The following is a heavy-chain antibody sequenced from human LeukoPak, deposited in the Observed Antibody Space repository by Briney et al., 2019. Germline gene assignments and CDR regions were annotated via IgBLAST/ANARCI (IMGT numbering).Heavy chain of an antibody. CDR1: TFTFSSYS. Sequence: GGSLRLSCAASTFTFSSYSMNWVRQAPGKGLEWVSSISSGSSFIYYADSVKGRFTISRDNAKNSLYLQMNSLRAEDTAVYYCAKFPHIAVAALGDAFDIWGQGTMVTVSS. V-gene: IGHV3-21*01. CDR2: ISSGSSFI. J-gene: IGHJ3*02. D-gene: IGHD6-19*01. CDR3: AKFPHIAVAALGDAFDI.